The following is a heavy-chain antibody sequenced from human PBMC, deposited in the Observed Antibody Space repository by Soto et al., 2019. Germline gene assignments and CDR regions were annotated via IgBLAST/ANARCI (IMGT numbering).Heavy chain of an antibody. CDR2: ISSSGYI. D-gene: IGHD2-15*01. CDR1: VFNFNTYT. J-gene: IGHJ6*02. CDR3: ARDCSGGSCYPGMDV. V-gene: IGHV3-21*01. Sequence: PRGALLVSWVPCVFNFNTYTIGWLRQAPGKRLEWLSSISSSGYIFSRDSVRGRFTISRDNAKNSVYLQINSLRAEDTAVYFCARDCSGGSCYPGMDVWGQGTTVTVSS.